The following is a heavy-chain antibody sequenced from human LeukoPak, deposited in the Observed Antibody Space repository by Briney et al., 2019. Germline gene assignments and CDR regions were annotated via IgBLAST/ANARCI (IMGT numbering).Heavy chain of an antibody. J-gene: IGHJ4*02. CDR3: SRVWFYYGSSDYYFDY. CDR1: GFTFGDYA. D-gene: IGHD3-22*01. V-gene: IGHV3-49*04. Sequence: PGRSLRLSCTTSGFTFGDYAMSWVRQAPGKGLEWVGFIRSKAYVGTTGYAASVKGRFTISRDNSKSIAYLQMNSLKIEDTALYYCSRVWFYYGSSDYYFDYWGQGTLVTVSS. CDR2: IRSKAYVGTT.